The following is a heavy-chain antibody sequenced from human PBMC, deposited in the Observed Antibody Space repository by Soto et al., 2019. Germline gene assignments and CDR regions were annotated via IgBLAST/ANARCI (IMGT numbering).Heavy chain of an antibody. D-gene: IGHD3-22*01. V-gene: IGHV4-39*01. J-gene: IGHJ3*01. CDR1: GVSIYSTTYS. CDR3: ARQDNDSSGGAFDF. Sequence: QLQLQESGPGLVKPSDTLSLTCTVSGVSIYSTTYSWGWIRQPPGKGLEWIGSIYYGGTTYYNASLKSRVTISVDASKNHFSLKLSSVTAADTAVYYCARQDNDSSGGAFDFWGQGTMVTVSS. CDR2: IYYGGTT.